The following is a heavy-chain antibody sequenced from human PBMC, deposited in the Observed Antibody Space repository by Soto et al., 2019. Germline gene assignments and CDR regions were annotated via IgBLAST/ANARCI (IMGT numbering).Heavy chain of an antibody. J-gene: IGHJ5*02. D-gene: IGHD5-12*01. CDR1: GFSLSNARMG. CDR2: IFSNDEK. Sequence: SGPTLVNPTETLTLTCTVSGFSLSNARMGVSWIRQPPGKALEWLAHIFSNDEKSYSTSLKSRLTISKDTSKSQVVLTMTNMDPVDTATYYCARIKGDIVATIRQNWFDPWGQGTLVTISS. V-gene: IGHV2-26*01. CDR3: ARIKGDIVATIRQNWFDP.